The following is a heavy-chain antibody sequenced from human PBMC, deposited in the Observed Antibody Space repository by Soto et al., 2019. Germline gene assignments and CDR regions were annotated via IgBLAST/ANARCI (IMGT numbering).Heavy chain of an antibody. V-gene: IGHV4-34*01. D-gene: IGHD1-26*01. CDR3: ARAPNSGSYYEY. J-gene: IGHJ4*02. CDR2: INHSGRS. CDR1: GGSFSGYY. Sequence: SETLSLTCAVYGGSFSGYYWSWIRRPPGKGLEWIGEINHSGRSSYNPSLKSRVTISVDKSKNQFSLKLTSVTAADTAVFYCARAPNSGSYYEYWGQGILVTVSS.